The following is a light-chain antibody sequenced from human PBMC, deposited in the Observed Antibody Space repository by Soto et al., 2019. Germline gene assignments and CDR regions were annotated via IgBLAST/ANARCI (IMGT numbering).Light chain of an antibody. J-gene: IGLJ2*01. CDR3: SSYTSSSILVV. CDR2: DVN. CDR1: SSDVGGYNY. V-gene: IGLV2-14*01. Sequence: QSALTQPASVSGSPGQAITISCTGTSSDVGGYNYVSWYQQHPGRAPKLMIYDVNTRPSGVSSRFPGSKSGNTASLAISGLQAEDEADYYCSSYTSSSILVVFGGGTKLTVL.